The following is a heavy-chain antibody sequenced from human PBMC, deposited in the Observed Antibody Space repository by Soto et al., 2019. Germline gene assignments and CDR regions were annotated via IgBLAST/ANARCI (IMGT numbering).Heavy chain of an antibody. J-gene: IGHJ5*01. D-gene: IGHD1-1*01. CDR1: GGSTSDSY. CDR3: ARGYDWFDP. Sequence: QVQLQESGPGLVKPSETLSLTCSVSGGSTSDSYWSWIRQPPGKGLEWIAYRHHNGSIYYNPSLTSRATISIDTSKNHFSLNLASVTGADTAVYYCARGYDWFDPWAQGTLVTVSS. V-gene: IGHV4-59*01. CDR2: RHHNGSI.